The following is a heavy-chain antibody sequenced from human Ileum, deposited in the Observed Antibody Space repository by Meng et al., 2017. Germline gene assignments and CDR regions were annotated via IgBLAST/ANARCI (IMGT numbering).Heavy chain of an antibody. V-gene: IGHV1-18*01. J-gene: IGHJ4*02. D-gene: IGHD4-17*01. Sequence: HVHLFQSGAEVKKPGATLKVACKASAYTFTSTNYGISWMRQAPGQGLEWMGWVSTYNDDTNHVQKFQDRVTMTTATSTSKVYMELRSLRSDDTAVYYCARDQIGDYVWDYWGQGTLVTVSS. CDR2: VSTYNDDT. CDR1: AYTFTSTNYG. CDR3: ARDQIGDYVWDY.